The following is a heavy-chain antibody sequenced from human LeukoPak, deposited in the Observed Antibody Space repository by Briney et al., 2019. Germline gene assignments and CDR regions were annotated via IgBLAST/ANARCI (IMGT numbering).Heavy chain of an antibody. CDR1: GDSISNYY. CDR3: AREGYYYGSGSYGVLDY. Sequence: PSETLSLTCTVSGDSISNYYWSWIRQSPGKGLEWIGYIYTSGSTNYNPSLKSRVTMSVDTSKNQFSLKLSSVTAADTAVYYCAREGYYYGSGSYGVLDYWGQGTLVTVSS. D-gene: IGHD3-10*01. J-gene: IGHJ4*02. V-gene: IGHV4-4*09. CDR2: IYTSGST.